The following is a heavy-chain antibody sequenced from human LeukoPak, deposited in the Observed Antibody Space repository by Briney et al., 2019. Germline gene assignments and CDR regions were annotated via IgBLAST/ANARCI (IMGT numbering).Heavy chain of an antibody. CDR3: ARVNYYGSGSYSSGN. D-gene: IGHD3-10*01. CDR2: IYYSGST. V-gene: IGHV4-59*12. J-gene: IGHJ4*02. CDR1: GGSITTYY. Sequence: SETLSLTCTVSGGSITTYYWSWIRQPPGKGLEWIGYIYYSGSTYYNPSLKSRVTISVDTSKNQFSLKLSSVTAADTAVYYCARVNYYGSGSYSSGNWGQGTLVTVSS.